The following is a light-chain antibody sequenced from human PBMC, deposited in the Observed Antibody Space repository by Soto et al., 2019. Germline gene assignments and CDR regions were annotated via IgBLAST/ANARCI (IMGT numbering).Light chain of an antibody. CDR2: DAS. CDR3: QQYDSSWT. V-gene: IGKV1-5*01. Sequence: DIQMTQSPSTLSGSIGGRCGITCRASQSISGWLAWYQQKPGKAPKLLIYDASSLESGVPSRFSGSGSGTEFTLTISSLQPDDFATYYCQQYDSSWTFGQGTKVDIK. J-gene: IGKJ1*01. CDR1: QSISGW.